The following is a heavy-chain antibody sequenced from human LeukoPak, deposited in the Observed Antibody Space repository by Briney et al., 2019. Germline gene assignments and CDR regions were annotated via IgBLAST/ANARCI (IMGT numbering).Heavy chain of an antibody. J-gene: IGHJ4*02. CDR1: GYTFTGYY. CDR2: INPNSGGT. V-gene: IGHV1-2*02. Sequence: ASVKVSCKASGYTFTGYYMHWVRQAPGQGLEWMGWINPNSGGTNYAQKFQGRVTMTRDTSISTAYMELSRLRSDDTAVYYCARDQLRITMVRGVIPYWGQGTLVTVSS. D-gene: IGHD3-10*01. CDR3: ARDQLRITMVRGVIPY.